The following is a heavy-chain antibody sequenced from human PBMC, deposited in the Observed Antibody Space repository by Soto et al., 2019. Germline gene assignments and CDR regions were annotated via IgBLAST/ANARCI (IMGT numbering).Heavy chain of an antibody. V-gene: IGHV3-11*01. J-gene: IGHJ3*02. CDR1: GFTFSDYY. Sequence: GRSLRLSCAASGFTFSDYYMSWIRQAPGKGLEWVSYISSSGSTIYYADSVKGRFTISRDNAKNSLYLQMNSLRAEDTAVYYCARDQGMVRGVMEDAFDIWGQGTMVTVSS. CDR2: ISSSGSTI. D-gene: IGHD3-10*01. CDR3: ARDQGMVRGVMEDAFDI.